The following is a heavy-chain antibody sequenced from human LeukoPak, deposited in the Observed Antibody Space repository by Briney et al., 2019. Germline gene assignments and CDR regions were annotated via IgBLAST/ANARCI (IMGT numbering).Heavy chain of an antibody. CDR3: TTVAVTLIYYYYMDV. V-gene: IGHV3-15*01. D-gene: IGHD4-11*01. CDR1: GFTFSSYA. CDR2: IKSRTDGGTT. J-gene: IGHJ6*03. Sequence: GGSLRLSCAASGFTFSSYAMHWVRQAPGKGLEWVGRIKSRTDGGTTDYAAPVKGRFTISRDDSKNTLFLQMNSLKTEDTAVYYCTTVAVTLIYYYYMDVWGKGTTVTVSS.